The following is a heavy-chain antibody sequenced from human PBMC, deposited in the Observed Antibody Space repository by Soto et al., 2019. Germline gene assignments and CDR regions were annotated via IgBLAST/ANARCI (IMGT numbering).Heavy chain of an antibody. Sequence: PSETLSLTCTVSGGSVRSSSYYWSWIRQPPGKGLEYIGYIYHSASTNYSPSLTSRVTILLDTSKTQFSLKLNSVTAADTAVYYCARGKQLARLHAFDIWGQGTMVTVSS. D-gene: IGHD6-13*01. V-gene: IGHV4-61*01. CDR2: IYHSAST. CDR3: ARGKQLARLHAFDI. J-gene: IGHJ3*02. CDR1: GGSVRSSSYY.